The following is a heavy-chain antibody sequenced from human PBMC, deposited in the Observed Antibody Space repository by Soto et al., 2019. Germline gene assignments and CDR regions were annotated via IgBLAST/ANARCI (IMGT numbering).Heavy chain of an antibody. CDR1: GYSISSAYY. D-gene: IGHD1-1*01. Sequence: SETLSLTCVVSGYSISSAYYWDWIRQPPGKGREWIGSVYHSGSTYYNPSLKSRVTISVDTSKNHFSLKLRSVTAADSAVYYCARSATTTPPFPKQWGQGTRGTVS. J-gene: IGHJ4*02. CDR2: VYHSGST. V-gene: IGHV4-38-2*01. CDR3: ARSATTTPPFPKQ.